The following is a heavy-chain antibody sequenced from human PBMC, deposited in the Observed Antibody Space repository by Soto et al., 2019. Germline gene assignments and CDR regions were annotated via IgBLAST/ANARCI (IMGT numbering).Heavy chain of an antibody. CDR2: ISSSGYI. J-gene: IGHJ6*02. Sequence: GGSLRLSCAASGFNFSSYTINWVRQAPGKRLEWLSSISSSGYIFSTDSVRGRFTISRDNAKNSVYLQINSLRAEDTAVYFCARDCSGGSCYPGMDVWGQGTTVTVSS. CDR1: GFNFSSYT. CDR3: ARDCSGGSCYPGMDV. D-gene: IGHD2-15*01. V-gene: IGHV3-21*01.